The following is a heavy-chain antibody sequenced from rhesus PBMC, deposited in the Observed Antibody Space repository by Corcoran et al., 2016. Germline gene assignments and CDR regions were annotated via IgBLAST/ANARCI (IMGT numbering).Heavy chain of an antibody. Sequence: QVQLQESGPGLVKPSETLSLTCAVSGVSFSISWWTWIRQPPGKGLEWIGDISGNSESANYNPSLKSRVTISKDASKNQFSLRLTSVTAADTAVYYCLRGPYTSPFDYWGQGVLVTVSS. D-gene: IGHD6-13*01. J-gene: IGHJ4*01. CDR2: ISGNSESA. V-gene: IGHV4-80*01. CDR3: LRGPYTSPFDY. CDR1: GVSFSISW.